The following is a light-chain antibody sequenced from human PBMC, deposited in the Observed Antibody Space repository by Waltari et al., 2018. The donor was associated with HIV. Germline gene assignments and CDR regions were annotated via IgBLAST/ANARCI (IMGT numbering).Light chain of an antibody. CDR1: SSDVGSYNL. Sequence: QSALTQPASVSGSPGQSITISCTGTSSDVGSYNLVSWYQQHPGKAPKVMIYEVYKRSTGAANRVPGPKSGNTASLTISGLQAEDEAEYYCCSQAGRSIYFVIGTGTKVTVL. V-gene: IGLV2-23*02. CDR3: CSQAGRSIYFV. CDR2: EVY. J-gene: IGLJ1*01.